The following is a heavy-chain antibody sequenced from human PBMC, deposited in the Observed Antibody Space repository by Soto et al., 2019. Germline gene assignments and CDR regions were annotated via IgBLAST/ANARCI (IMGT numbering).Heavy chain of an antibody. J-gene: IGHJ4*02. D-gene: IGHD2-2*01. V-gene: IGHV4-59*02. CDR1: GGYVSSYY. CDR3: ARAFGSTMPSLF. CDR2: IYYSGST. Sequence: SETLSLTCTVSGGYVSSYYWTWIRQPPGKGLEWIGYIYYSGSTNYNPSLKSRVTMSIDTSKNQFSLKLSSVTAADTAVYYCARAFGSTMPSLFWGQGTLVTVSS.